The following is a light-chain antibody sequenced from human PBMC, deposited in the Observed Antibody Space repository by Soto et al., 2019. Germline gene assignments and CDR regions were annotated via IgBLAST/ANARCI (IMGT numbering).Light chain of an antibody. CDR3: LQCGSKPLT. Sequence: EIVLTQSPGTLSLSPGERATLSCRPSQSVSSSHVVWYQQKPGQAPRLLIYAASSRATGIPDRLSGSGSGTDFTLTISRLEPEDFAVYYCLQCGSKPLTFGQGTKVEIK. CDR1: QSVSSSH. CDR2: AAS. J-gene: IGKJ1*01. V-gene: IGKV3-20*01.